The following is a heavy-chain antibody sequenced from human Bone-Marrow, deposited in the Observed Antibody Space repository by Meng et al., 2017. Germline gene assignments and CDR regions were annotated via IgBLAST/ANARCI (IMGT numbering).Heavy chain of an antibody. Sequence: GRSVEAGGGVVQPGGSLRLSCAASGFTFSSYAMSWVRQAPGKGLEWVSAISGSGGSTYYADSVKGRFTISRDNSKNTLYLQMNSLRAEDTAVYYCAKDSYPQVIHYWGQGTLVTVSS. D-gene: IGHD2/OR15-2a*01. CDR3: AKDSYPQVIHY. CDR1: GFTFSSYA. J-gene: IGHJ4*02. V-gene: IGHV3-23*04. CDR2: ISGSGGST.